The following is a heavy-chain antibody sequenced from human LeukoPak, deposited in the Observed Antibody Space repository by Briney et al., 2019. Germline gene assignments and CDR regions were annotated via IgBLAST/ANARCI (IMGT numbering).Heavy chain of an antibody. J-gene: IGHJ4*02. CDR3: ARAVSLDYYGPGSYPLDY. CDR1: GYTFTSYY. Sequence: ASVKVSCKASGYTFTSYYMHWVRQAPGQGLEWMGIINPSGGSTSYAQKFQGRVTMTRDTSTSTVYMELSSLRSEDTAVYYCARAVSLDYYGPGSYPLDYWGQGTLVTVSS. D-gene: IGHD3-10*01. CDR2: INPSGGST. V-gene: IGHV1-46*01.